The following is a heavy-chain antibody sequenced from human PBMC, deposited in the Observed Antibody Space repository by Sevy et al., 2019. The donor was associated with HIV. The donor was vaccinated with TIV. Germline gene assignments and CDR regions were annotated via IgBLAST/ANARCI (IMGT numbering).Heavy chain of an antibody. Sequence: ASVKVSCKASGGTFSSYAISWVRQAPGQGLEWMGGIIPIFGTPKYAQKFQGRVTITADESTTTAYMELSGLRSEDTAVYYCARNGEQLVLDYYYSMDVWGQGTTVTVSS. CDR2: IIPIFGTP. CDR1: GGTFSSYA. V-gene: IGHV1-69*13. J-gene: IGHJ6*02. D-gene: IGHD6-6*01. CDR3: ARNGEQLVLDYYYSMDV.